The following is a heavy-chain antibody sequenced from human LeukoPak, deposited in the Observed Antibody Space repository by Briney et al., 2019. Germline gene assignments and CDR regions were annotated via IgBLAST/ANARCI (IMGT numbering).Heavy chain of an antibody. Sequence: GSSVQVSCKASGGTFSSYAISWVRQAPGQGREWMGGIIPIFGTANYAQKFQGRVTITADKSTCTAYMELSSLRSEDTAVYYCARDRGYGDYLLFDYWGQGTLVTVSS. D-gene: IGHD4-17*01. V-gene: IGHV1-69*06. CDR3: ARDRGYGDYLLFDY. CDR1: GGTFSSYA. J-gene: IGHJ4*02. CDR2: IIPIFGTA.